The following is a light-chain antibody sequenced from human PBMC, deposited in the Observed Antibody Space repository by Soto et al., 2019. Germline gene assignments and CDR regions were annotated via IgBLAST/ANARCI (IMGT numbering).Light chain of an antibody. CDR3: QHYNNWPFT. CDR1: QSVSSN. CDR2: GAS. Sequence: EIVMTQSPATLSVSPGERATLSCRASQSVSSNLAWYQQKPGQAPTLLIYGASARATGIPARFSGSGSGTEFTLTISSLQSEDFAVYHCQHYNNWPFTFGQGTKLEI. J-gene: IGKJ2*01. V-gene: IGKV3-15*01.